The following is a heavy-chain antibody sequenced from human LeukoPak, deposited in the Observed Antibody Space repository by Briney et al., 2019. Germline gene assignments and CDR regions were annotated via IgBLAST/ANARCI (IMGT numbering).Heavy chain of an antibody. V-gene: IGHV3-7*01. CDR3: ARRAVGYYGSGSLDYYFDY. J-gene: IGHJ4*02. D-gene: IGHD3-10*01. CDR2: IKQDGSEK. CDR1: RFTFISYW. Sequence: GGSLRLSCAASRFTFISYWMSWVRQAPGKGLEWVANIKQDGSEKYYVDSVKGRFTISRDNARNSLYLQMNSLRAEDTAVYYCARRAVGYYGSGSLDYYFDYWGQGTLVTVSS.